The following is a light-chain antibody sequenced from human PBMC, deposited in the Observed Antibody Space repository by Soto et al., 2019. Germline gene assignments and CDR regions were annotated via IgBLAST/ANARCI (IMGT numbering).Light chain of an antibody. CDR3: QQYGHSLWT. V-gene: IGKV3-20*01. CDR2: GPS. CDR1: QSVNSRY. Sequence: EIVLTQSPGTLSLSPGERATLSCRASQSVNSRYLAWYQQKPGQAPRLLIYGPSNRATSIPDRFSGSGSGTDFTLNISRLEPEAFAMYYCQQYGHSLWTIGQGTKVEIK. J-gene: IGKJ1*01.